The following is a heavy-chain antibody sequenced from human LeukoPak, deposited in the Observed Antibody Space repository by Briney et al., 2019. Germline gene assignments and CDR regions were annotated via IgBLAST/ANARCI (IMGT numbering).Heavy chain of an antibody. V-gene: IGHV5-51*01. Sequence: GESLKISCEGSGYSFTIYWIGWVRQMPGKGLDWMGIIYPGDSDVRYNPSFQGQVTISADKSINTAYLQWSSLKASDTAMYYCARLYRCCSGGDCYPYYFDNWGQGTLVTVSS. CDR1: GYSFTIYW. CDR2: IYPGDSDV. D-gene: IGHD2-15*01. CDR3: ARLYRCCSGGDCYPYYFDN. J-gene: IGHJ4*02.